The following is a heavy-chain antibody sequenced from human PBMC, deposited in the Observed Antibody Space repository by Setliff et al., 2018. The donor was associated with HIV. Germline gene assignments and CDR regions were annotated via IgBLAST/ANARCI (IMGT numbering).Heavy chain of an antibody. Sequence: PSETLSLTCAVSGYSISSGYYWGWIRQTPGKGLEWIGSIYHSGSTNYSPSLKSRFTISVDKSKNQFSLRLNSVTAADTAVYYWARVQYHYVNNGDSYYFTHWGHGTLVTVSS. V-gene: IGHV4-38-2*01. CDR2: IYHSGST. D-gene: IGHD3-10*02. CDR3: ARVQYHYVNNGDSYYFTH. CDR1: GYSISSGYY. J-gene: IGHJ4*01.